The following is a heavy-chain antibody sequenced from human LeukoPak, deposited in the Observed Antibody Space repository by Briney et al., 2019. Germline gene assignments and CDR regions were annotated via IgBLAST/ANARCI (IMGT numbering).Heavy chain of an antibody. CDR2: ISSSSSYT. V-gene: IGHV3-11*05. D-gene: IGHD5-18*01. Sequence: PGGSLKLSCAASGFTFSDYYMSWIRQAPGKGLEWVSYISSSSSYTNYADSVKGRFTISRDNAKNSLYLQMNSLRAEDTAVYYCARAGRGYSYGAGLSYYYGMDVWGQGTTVTVSS. CDR3: ARAGRGYSYGAGLSYYYGMDV. CDR1: GFTFSDYY. J-gene: IGHJ6*02.